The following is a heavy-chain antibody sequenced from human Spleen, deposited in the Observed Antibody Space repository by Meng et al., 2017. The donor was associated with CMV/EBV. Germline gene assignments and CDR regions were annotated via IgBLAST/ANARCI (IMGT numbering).Heavy chain of an antibody. Sequence: QVQLQQGGAGLLKPSETLSLTCAVYGGSFSGYYWSWIRQPPGKGLEWIGEINHSGSTNYNPSLKSRVTISVDTSKNQFSLKLSSVTAADTAVYYCASIGSYYEFDYWGQGTLVTVSS. D-gene: IGHD1-26*01. CDR1: GGSFSGYY. V-gene: IGHV4-34*01. J-gene: IGHJ4*02. CDR3: ASIGSYYEFDY. CDR2: INHSGST.